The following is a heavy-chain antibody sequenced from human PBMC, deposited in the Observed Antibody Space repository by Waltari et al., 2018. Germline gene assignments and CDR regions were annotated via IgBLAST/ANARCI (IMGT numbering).Heavy chain of an antibody. Sequence: EVQLLESGGGLVQPGGSLRLSCAASGFTFSSYAMSWVRQAPGRGLEWVSAISGSGGSTYYADSGKGRFTSSRDNSKNTLYLQMNSLRAEDTAVYYCAKEIYGSGLPGYYGMDVWGQGTTVTVSS. D-gene: IGHD3-10*01. V-gene: IGHV3-23*01. CDR1: GFTFSSYA. CDR2: ISGSGGST. J-gene: IGHJ6*02. CDR3: AKEIYGSGLPGYYGMDV.